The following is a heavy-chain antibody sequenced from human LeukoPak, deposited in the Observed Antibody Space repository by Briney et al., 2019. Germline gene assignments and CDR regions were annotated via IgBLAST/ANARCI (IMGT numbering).Heavy chain of an antibody. CDR2: MNPNSGNT. Sequence: GASVKVSCKASGYTFTSYDINWVRQATGQGLEWMGWMNPNSGNTGYAQKFRGRVTITRNTSISTAYMELSSLRSEDTAVYYCARLHYDFWSGYYAYWGQGTLVTVSS. CDR3: ARLHYDFWSGYYAY. D-gene: IGHD3-3*01. J-gene: IGHJ4*02. V-gene: IGHV1-8*03. CDR1: GYTFTSYD.